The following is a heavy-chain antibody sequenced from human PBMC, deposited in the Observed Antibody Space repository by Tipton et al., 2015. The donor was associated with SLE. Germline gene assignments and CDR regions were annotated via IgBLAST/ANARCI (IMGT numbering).Heavy chain of an antibody. CDR1: GFTVSSNY. Sequence: SLRLSCAASGFTVSSNYMSWVRQAPGKGLEWVSVIYSGGSTYYADSVKGRFTISRDNSRNTLYLQMNSLRAEDTAVYYCARDPPATIADYYYYGMDVWGQGTTVTVSS. J-gene: IGHJ6*02. V-gene: IGHV3-66*01. CDR3: ARDPPATIADYYYYGMDV. CDR2: IYSGGST. D-gene: IGHD5-12*01.